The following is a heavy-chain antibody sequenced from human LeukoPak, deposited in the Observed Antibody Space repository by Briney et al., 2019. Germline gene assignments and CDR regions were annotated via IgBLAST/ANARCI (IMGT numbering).Heavy chain of an antibody. D-gene: IGHD5-18*01. J-gene: IGHJ5*02. Sequence: SVKVSXKASGGTFSSYAISWVRQAPGQGLEWMGGIIPIFGTANYAQKFQGRVTITTDESTSTAYMELSSLRSEDTAVYYCARELSGYSRNWFDPWGPGTLVTVSS. V-gene: IGHV1-69*05. CDR2: IIPIFGTA. CDR3: ARELSGYSRNWFDP. CDR1: GGTFSSYA.